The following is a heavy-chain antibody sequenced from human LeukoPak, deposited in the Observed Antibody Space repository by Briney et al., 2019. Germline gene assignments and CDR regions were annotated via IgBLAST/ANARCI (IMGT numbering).Heavy chain of an antibody. CDR2: IYPGDSGT. CDR3: ARLRRPYYYYMDV. J-gene: IGHJ6*03. V-gene: IGHV5-51*01. CDR1: GYSFTSYW. Sequence: GESLKISCKGSGYSFTSYWIGWVRQMPGKGLEWMGIIYPGDSGTRYSPSFQGQVTISADKSISTAYLQWSSLKASDTAMYYCARLRRPYYYYMDVWGKGTTVTVSS.